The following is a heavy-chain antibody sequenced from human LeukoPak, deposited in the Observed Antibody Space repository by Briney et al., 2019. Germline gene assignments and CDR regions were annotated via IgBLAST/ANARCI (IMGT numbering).Heavy chain of an antibody. Sequence: SETLSLTCTVSGGSISSYYWSWIRQPPGKGLEWIGYIYYSGSTNYNPSLKSRVTISVDTSKNQFSLKLSSVTAADTAVYYCARGVDDYGDSGYFDYWGQGTLATVSS. D-gene: IGHD4-17*01. V-gene: IGHV4-59*01. CDR2: IYYSGST. CDR1: GGSISSYY. J-gene: IGHJ4*02. CDR3: ARGVDDYGDSGYFDY.